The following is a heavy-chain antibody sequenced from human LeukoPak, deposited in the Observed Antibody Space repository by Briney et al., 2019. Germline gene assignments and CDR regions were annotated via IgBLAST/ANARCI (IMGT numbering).Heavy chain of an antibody. CDR2: IIPIFGTA. V-gene: IGHV1-69*06. D-gene: IGHD2-15*01. Sequence: ASVKVSCKASGGTFSSYAISWVRQAPGQGLEWMGGIIPIFGTANYAQKFQGRATITADKSTSTAYMELSSLRSEDTAVYYCASQGYCSGGSCSAYYYYYMDVWGKGTTVTVSS. CDR3: ASQGYCSGGSCSAYYYYYMDV. J-gene: IGHJ6*03. CDR1: GGTFSSYA.